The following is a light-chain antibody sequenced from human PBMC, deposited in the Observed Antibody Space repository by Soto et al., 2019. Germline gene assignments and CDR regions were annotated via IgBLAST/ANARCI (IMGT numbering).Light chain of an antibody. CDR3: QKYNNWPPWT. CDR1: QSVTTN. Sequence: EVVITHPPAALSVSPGERATVSCRESQSVTTNMAWYQQKPGQAPRLLIYGASTRATGIPARFSGSGSGTDFTLTISSLQSEDFAVYYCQKYNNWPPWTFGKGTKVDIK. J-gene: IGKJ1*01. V-gene: IGKV3-15*01. CDR2: GAS.